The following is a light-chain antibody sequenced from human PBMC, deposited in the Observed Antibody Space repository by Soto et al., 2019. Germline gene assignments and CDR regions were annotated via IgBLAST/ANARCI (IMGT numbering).Light chain of an antibody. J-gene: IGKJ1*01. V-gene: IGKV4-1*01. CDR3: QQYHSSPRT. CDR1: QSVLYSSNNKNY. CDR2: WAS. Sequence: DVVMTQSPDSLAVSLGERATINCKSSQSVLYSSNNKNYLAWYQQKPGQPPKLLIYWASTRQSGVPDRFSGSGSGTDFTLTISSLQAEDFAVYYCQQYHSSPRTFGQGTKVDI.